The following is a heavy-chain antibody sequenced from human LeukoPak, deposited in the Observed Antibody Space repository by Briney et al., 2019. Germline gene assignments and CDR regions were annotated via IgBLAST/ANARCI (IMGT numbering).Heavy chain of an antibody. V-gene: IGHV4-39*07. Sequence: SETLSLTCTVSGGSISSSSYYWGWIRQPPGKGLEWIGSIYYSGSTYYNPSLKSRVTISVDTSKNQFSLKLSSVTAADTAVYYCARSRPGREYYFDYWGQGTLVTVSS. CDR2: IYYSGST. J-gene: IGHJ4*02. D-gene: IGHD3-10*01. CDR1: GGSISSSSYY. CDR3: ARSRPGREYYFDY.